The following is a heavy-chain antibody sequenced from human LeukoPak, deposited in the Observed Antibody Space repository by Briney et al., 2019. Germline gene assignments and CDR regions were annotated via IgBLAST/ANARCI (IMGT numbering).Heavy chain of an antibody. CDR1: GGSISSSSYY. J-gene: IGHJ5*02. CDR3: ARCYDFWSGYYRLFDP. CDR2: IYYSGST. V-gene: IGHV4-39*01. Sequence: SETLSVTCTVSGGSISSSSYYWGWIRQPPGKGLEWIGSIYYSGSTYYNPSLKSRVTISVDTSKNQFSLKLSSVTAADTAVYYCARCYDFWSGYYRLFDPWGQGTLVTVSS. D-gene: IGHD3-3*01.